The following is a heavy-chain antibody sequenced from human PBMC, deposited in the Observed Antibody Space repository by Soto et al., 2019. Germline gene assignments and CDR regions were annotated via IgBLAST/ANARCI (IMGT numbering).Heavy chain of an antibody. Sequence: PSETLSLTCSFSVGSISSSSYYCGWIRQPPWKGLEWIGSMYYGGSTYYNPSLKSRGNISVDTSKNQFSLKLSSVTAADTAVYYCARHNRIAVRKKVWFEPCGQGTLVTVSS. CDR1: VGSISSSSYY. CDR3: ARHNRIAVRKKVWFEP. D-gene: IGHD6-6*01. CDR2: MYYGGST. V-gene: IGHV4-39*01. J-gene: IGHJ5*02.